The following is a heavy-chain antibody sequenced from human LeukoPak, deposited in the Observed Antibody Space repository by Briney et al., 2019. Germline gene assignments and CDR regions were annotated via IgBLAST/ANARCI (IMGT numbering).Heavy chain of an antibody. CDR1: GFTFSSYV. CDR2: ISYDGSNE. J-gene: IGHJ4*02. D-gene: IGHD5-18*01. V-gene: IGHV3-30*04. Sequence: GGSLRLSCAASGFTFSSYVMHWVRQAPGKGLEWVAIISYDGSNEYYADSVKGRFTISRDNSKNTLYLQMNSLRAADTAVYYCASAGYSYGAFFDWGQGTLVTVSS. CDR3: ASAGYSYGAFFD.